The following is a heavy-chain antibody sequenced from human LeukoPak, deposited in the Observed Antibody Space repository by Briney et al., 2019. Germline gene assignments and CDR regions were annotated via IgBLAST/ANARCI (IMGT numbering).Heavy chain of an antibody. V-gene: IGHV3-30-3*01. CDR2: ISYDGSNK. D-gene: IGHD1-26*01. CDR1: GFTFSSYA. J-gene: IGHJ4*02. CDR3: ARESGAWDSLRCDY. Sequence: GGSLRLSCAASGFTFSSYAMHWVRQAPGKGLEWVAVISYDGSNKYYADSVKGRFTISRDNSKNTLYLQMNSLRAEDTAVYYCARESGAWDSLRCDYWGQGTLVTVSS.